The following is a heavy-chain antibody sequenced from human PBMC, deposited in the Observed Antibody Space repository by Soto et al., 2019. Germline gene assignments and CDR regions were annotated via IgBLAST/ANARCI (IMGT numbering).Heavy chain of an antibody. D-gene: IGHD3-22*01. CDR3: ARGISGYYFFDY. CDR2: IATPVDT. CDR1: EFTLSSSD. J-gene: IGHJ4*02. Sequence: EVQLVESGGGLVQPGGSLKPPLAASEFTLSSSDMNWAPQAPGKGLGWVSTIATPVDTYYPASVKGRFTISRETAKNSLYLQMNSLRAEDTAVYYCARGISGYYFFDYWGQGTLVTVSS. V-gene: IGHV3-13*01.